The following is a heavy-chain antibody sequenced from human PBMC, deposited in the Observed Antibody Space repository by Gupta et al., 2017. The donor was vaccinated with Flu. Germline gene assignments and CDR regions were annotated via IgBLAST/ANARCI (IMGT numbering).Heavy chain of an antibody. CDR3: ARHAGTGTTSEYFQH. Sequence: EVQLVPSGAEVKKPGESLKISCKGSGYSFTSYWFGWVRQMPGKGLEWMGSIYPGDSDTRYSPSFQGQVTISADKSISTAYLQWSSLKASDTAMYYCARHAGTGTTSEYFQHWGQGTLVTVSS. J-gene: IGHJ1*01. CDR2: IYPGDSDT. CDR1: GYSFTSYW. D-gene: IGHD1-7*01. V-gene: IGHV5-51*01.